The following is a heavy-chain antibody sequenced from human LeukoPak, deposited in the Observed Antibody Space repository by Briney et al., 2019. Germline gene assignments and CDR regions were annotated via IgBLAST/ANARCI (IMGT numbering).Heavy chain of an antibody. D-gene: IGHD6-6*01. CDR2: IYSGGST. J-gene: IGHJ3*02. CDR3: ASSSSGAFDI. CDR1: GFTFSSNY. Sequence: GGSLRLSCAASGFTFSSNYMSWVRQAPGKGMMWVSVIYSGGSTYYADSVKGRFTISRDNSKNTLYLQMNSLRAEDAAVYYCASSSSGAFDIWGQGTMVTVSS. V-gene: IGHV3-53*01.